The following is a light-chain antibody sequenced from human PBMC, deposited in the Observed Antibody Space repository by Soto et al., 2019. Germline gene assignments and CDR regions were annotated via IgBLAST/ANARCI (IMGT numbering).Light chain of an antibody. J-gene: IGLJ3*02. Sequence: QSVLTQSSSASASLGSSVTLTCTLSSGHSSYIIAWHQQQPGKAPRYLMKLDGSGSYNKGSGVPDRFSGSTSRADRYLTISNLQFEDEADYYCETWDSNTRVFGGGTKLTVL. CDR2: LDGSGSY. CDR1: SGHSSYI. V-gene: IGLV4-60*02. CDR3: ETWDSNTRV.